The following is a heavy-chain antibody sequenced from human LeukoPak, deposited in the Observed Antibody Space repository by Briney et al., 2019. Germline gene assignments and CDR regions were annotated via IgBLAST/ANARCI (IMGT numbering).Heavy chain of an antibody. CDR2: ISGSGGST. D-gene: IGHD3-3*01. CDR1: GFTFSSYA. Sequence: GGSLRLSCAASGFTFSSYAMSWVRQAPGKGLEWVSAISGSGGSTYCADSVKGRFTISRDNSKNTLYLQMNSLRAEDTAVYYCAKTPIFGVVIIAPFDYWGQGTLVTVSS. J-gene: IGHJ4*02. CDR3: AKTPIFGVVIIAPFDY. V-gene: IGHV3-23*01.